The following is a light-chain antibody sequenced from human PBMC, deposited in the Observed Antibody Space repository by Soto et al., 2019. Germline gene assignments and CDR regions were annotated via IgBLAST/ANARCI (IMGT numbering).Light chain of an antibody. J-gene: IGKJ4*01. CDR1: QSISSW. Sequence: DIQLTQSPSTLSASVGDRVTITCRASQSISSWLAWYQQKPGKAPKLLVYKASSLESGVPSRFSGSGSGTEFTLTISSLQDDDFATYYCQQYEAYPLTFGGGTKVEI. CDR3: QQYEAYPLT. V-gene: IGKV1-5*03. CDR2: KAS.